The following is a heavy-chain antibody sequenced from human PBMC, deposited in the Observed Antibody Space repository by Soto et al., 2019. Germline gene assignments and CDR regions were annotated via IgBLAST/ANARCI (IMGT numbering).Heavy chain of an antibody. CDR1: GYSFTSYW. D-gene: IGHD2-2*01. CDR3: ARHLERYCSSTSCHWFDP. J-gene: IGHJ5*02. Sequence: LGESLKISCKGSGYSFTSYWISWVRQMPGKGLEWMGRIDPSDSYTNYSPSFQGHVTISADKSISTAYLQWSSLKASDTAMYYCARHLERYCSSTSCHWFDPWGQGTLVTVS. CDR2: IDPSDSYT. V-gene: IGHV5-10-1*01.